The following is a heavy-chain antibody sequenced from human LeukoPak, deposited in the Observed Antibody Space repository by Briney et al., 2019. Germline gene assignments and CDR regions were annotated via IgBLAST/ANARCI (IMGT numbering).Heavy chain of an antibody. Sequence: SEPLSLTCTVSGGSISSYYWSWIRQPAGKGLEWIGYIYYSGSTNYNPSLKSRVTISLDTSKNQFSLKLSSVTAADTAVYYCARQSRATGTLDSWGQGTLVTVSS. J-gene: IGHJ5*01. CDR1: GGSISSYY. V-gene: IGHV4-59*08. D-gene: IGHD6-13*01. CDR2: IYYSGST. CDR3: ARQSRATGTLDS.